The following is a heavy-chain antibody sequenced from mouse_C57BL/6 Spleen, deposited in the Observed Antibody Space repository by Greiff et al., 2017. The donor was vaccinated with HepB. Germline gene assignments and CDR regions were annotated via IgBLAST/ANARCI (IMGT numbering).Heavy chain of an antibody. V-gene: IGHV1-82*01. CDR2: IYPGDGDT. Sequence: QVQLKQSGPELVKPGASVKISCKASGYAFSSSWMNWVKQRPGKGLEWIGRIYPGDGDTNYNGKFKGKATLTADKASSTAYMQLSSLTSEDSAVYFCARWDGYSVYFDYWGQGTTLTVSS. J-gene: IGHJ2*01. D-gene: IGHD2-3*01. CDR3: ARWDGYSVYFDY. CDR1: GYAFSSSW.